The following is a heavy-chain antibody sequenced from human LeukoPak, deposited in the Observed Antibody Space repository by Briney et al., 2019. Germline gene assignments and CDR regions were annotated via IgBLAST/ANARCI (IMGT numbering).Heavy chain of an antibody. CDR1: EYTFTSYV. CDR3: ARDRGDYAHYYYAMT. CDR2: INTNTGNP. D-gene: IGHD4-17*01. J-gene: IGHJ6*02. Sequence: GASVKVSCKASEYTFTSYVMNWVRQAPGQGLEWMGWINTNTGNPTYAQGFTGRFVFSLDTSVSTAYLQINSLKAEDTAVYYCARDRGDYAHYYYAMTFGAKGPRSPSP. V-gene: IGHV7-4-1*02.